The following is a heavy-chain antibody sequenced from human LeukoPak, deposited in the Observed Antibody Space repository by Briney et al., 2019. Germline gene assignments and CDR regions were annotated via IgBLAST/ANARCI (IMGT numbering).Heavy chain of an antibody. J-gene: IGHJ6*02. CDR1: GGTFSSYA. V-gene: IGHV1-69*13. CDR2: IIPIFGTA. CDR3: ASGDYYYGMDV. Sequence: GASVRVSCKASGGTFSSYAISWVRQAPGQGLEWTGGIIPIFGTANYAQKFQGRVTITADESTSTAYMELSSLRSEDTAVYYCASGDYYYGMDVWGQGTTVTVSS.